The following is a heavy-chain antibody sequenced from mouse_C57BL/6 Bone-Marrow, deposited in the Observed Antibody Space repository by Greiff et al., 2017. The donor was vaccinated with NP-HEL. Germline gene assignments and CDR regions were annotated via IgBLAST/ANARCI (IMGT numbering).Heavy chain of an antibody. D-gene: IGHD1-1*01. J-gene: IGHJ3*01. CDR2: IRSKSSNYAT. CDR3: VRDEGLYYGSSPWFAY. Sequence: EVQGVESGGGLVQPKGSLKLSCAASGFTFNTYAMHWVRQAPGKGLEWVARIRSKSSNYATYYADSVKDRFTISRDDSQSMLYLQMNNLKTEDTAMYYCVRDEGLYYGSSPWFAYWGQGTLVTVSA. V-gene: IGHV10-3*01. CDR1: GFTFNTYA.